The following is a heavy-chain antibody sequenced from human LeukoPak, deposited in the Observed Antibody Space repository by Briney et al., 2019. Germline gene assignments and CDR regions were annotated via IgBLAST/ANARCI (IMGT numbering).Heavy chain of an antibody. J-gene: IGHJ5*02. D-gene: IGHD6-13*01. V-gene: IGHV3-20*04. CDR1: GFTFDDYG. CDR3: AKDLGIAAALWFDP. CDR2: INWNGGST. Sequence: GGSLRLSCAASGFTFDDYGMSWVRQAPGKGLEWVSGINWNGGSTGYADSVKGRFTISRDNAKNSLYLQMNSLRAEDTAVYYCAKDLGIAAALWFDPWGQGTLVTASS.